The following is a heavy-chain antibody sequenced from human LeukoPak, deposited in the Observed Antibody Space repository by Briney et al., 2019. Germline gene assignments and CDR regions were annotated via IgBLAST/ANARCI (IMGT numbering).Heavy chain of an antibody. CDR3: SRARPGGGGQSFQH. Sequence: GGSLRLSYAASWFTISDYSMNGIRQAPGKGLEWLSFISGSSSDTNYADSVKGRFTISRDNANNSLYLQMNSLRAEETAVYYCSRARPGGGGQSFQHWGQGTLVTVSS. V-gene: IGHV3-11*03. CDR1: WFTISDYS. CDR2: ISGSSSDT. J-gene: IGHJ1*01. D-gene: IGHD3-16*01.